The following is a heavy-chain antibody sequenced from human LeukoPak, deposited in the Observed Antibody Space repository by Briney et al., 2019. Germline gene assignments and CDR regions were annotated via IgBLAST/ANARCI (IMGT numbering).Heavy chain of an antibody. D-gene: IGHD3-9*01. CDR2: ISSSSSYI. J-gene: IGHJ6*04. CDR3: ARYDILTGYGMDV. Sequence: GGSLRLSCAASGFTFSSYSMNWVRQAPGKGLEWVSSISSSSSYIYYADSVKGRFTISRDNAKNSLYLQVNSLRAEDTAVYYCARYDILTGYGMDVWGKGTTVTVSS. V-gene: IGHV3-21*01. CDR1: GFTFSSYS.